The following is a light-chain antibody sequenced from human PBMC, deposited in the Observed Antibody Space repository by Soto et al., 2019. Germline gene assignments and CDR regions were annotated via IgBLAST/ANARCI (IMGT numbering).Light chain of an antibody. CDR2: WAS. CDR1: QSVLYSSNNKNY. V-gene: IGKV4-1*01. CDR3: QQYYSTPQT. J-gene: IGKJ1*01. Sequence: DIVMTQSPDSLAVSLGGWATINCKSSQSVLYSSNNKNYLAWYQQKPGQPPKLLIYWASTRESGVPDRFSGSGSGTDFTLTISSLQAEDVAVYYCQQYYSTPQTFGQGTKVEIK.